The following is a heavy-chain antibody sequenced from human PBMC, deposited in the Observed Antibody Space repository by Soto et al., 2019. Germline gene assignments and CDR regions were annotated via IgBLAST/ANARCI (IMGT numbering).Heavy chain of an antibody. D-gene: IGHD1-26*01. Sequence: GGSLRLSCAASGFTFDDYAMHWVRQAPGKGLEWVSLISGDGGSTYYADSVKGRFTISRDNSKNSLYLQMNSLRTEDTDLYYCAKDNGRSDYGAFDIWGQGTMVTVSS. CDR1: GFTFDDYA. J-gene: IGHJ3*02. CDR3: AKDNGRSDYGAFDI. V-gene: IGHV3-43*02. CDR2: ISGDGGST.